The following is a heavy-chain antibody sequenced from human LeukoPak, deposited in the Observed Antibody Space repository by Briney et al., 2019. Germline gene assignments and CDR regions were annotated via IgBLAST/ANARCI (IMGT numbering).Heavy chain of an antibody. CDR3: AKDWSLAASALFDY. CDR2: ISWNSGSI. V-gene: IGHV3-9*01. J-gene: IGHJ4*02. Sequence: GGSLRLSCAASGFTFDDYAMHWVRQAPGKGLEWVSGISWNSGSIGYADSVKGRFTISRDNAKNSLYLQMNSLRAEDTALYYCAKDWSLAASALFDYWGQGTLVTVSS. CDR1: GFTFDDYA. D-gene: IGHD6-25*01.